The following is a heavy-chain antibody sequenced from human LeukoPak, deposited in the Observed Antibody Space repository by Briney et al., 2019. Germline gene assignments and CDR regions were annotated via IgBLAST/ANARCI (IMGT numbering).Heavy chain of an antibody. V-gene: IGHV1-69*04. CDR2: IIPILGIA. J-gene: IGHJ4*02. CDR1: GGTFSSYA. Sequence: SVKVSCKASGGTFSSYAISWVRQAPGQGLEWMGRIIPILGIANYAQKFQGRVTITADKSTSTAYMELSSLRSEDTAVYYCARGYSSSWQTDYWGQGTLVTVSS. D-gene: IGHD6-13*01. CDR3: ARGYSSSWQTDY.